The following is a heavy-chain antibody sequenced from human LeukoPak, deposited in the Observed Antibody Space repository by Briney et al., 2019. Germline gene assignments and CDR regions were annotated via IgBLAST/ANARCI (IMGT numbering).Heavy chain of an antibody. V-gene: IGHV3-48*03. CDR3: ARGSYGGNYFDY. CDR1: GFTFSSYE. Sequence: GSLRLSCAASGFTFSSYEMNWVRQAPGKGLEWVSYISSRSSTIYYADSVKGRFTISRDNAKNSLYLQMNSLRAEDTAVYYCARGSYGGNYFDYWGQGTLVTVSS. D-gene: IGHD4-23*01. J-gene: IGHJ4*02. CDR2: ISSRSSTI.